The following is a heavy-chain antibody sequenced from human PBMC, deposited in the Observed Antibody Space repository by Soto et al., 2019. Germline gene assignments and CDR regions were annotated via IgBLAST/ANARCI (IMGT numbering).Heavy chain of an antibody. J-gene: IGHJ4*02. D-gene: IGHD1-1*01. V-gene: IGHV1-2*02. CDR3: GRGRSGQLGVFY. CDR2: ISSESGGT. Sequence: ALVKVSCKASGYTFTGHYIHWVQHAPEQGPEWMGEISSESGGTRYAQKFQGRVTLTRDTSITTVYMELSNLSPDDTAVYYCGRGRSGQLGVFYWGQGTLVTVSS. CDR1: GYTFTGHY.